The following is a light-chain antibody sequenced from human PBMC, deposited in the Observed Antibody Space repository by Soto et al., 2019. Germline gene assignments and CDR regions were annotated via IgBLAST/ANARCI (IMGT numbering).Light chain of an antibody. J-gene: IGLJ1*01. CDR3: QSYDRSLSGSF. CDR1: VGL. CDR2: DDT. V-gene: IGLV2-23*01. Sequence: QSVLTQPASVSGSPGQSITISCTGTVGLVSWYQQHPGKVPKLIIYDDTKRPSGVSSRFSGSKSGNTASLTISGLQAEDEADYYCQSYDRSLSGSFFGTGTKVTVL.